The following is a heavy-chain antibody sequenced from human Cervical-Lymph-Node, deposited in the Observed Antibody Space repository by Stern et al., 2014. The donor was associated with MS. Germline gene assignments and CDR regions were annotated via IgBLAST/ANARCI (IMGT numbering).Heavy chain of an antibody. CDR1: GYTFTGYY. V-gene: IGHV1-2*02. D-gene: IGHD6-19*01. J-gene: IGHJ4*02. CDR3: ARGYLSGWYVTPIDDY. Sequence: QVQLVESGAEVKKPGASVKVSCKASGYTFTGYYMHWVRQAPGQGLEWMGWINPNSGGTNYAQKFQGRVTMTRDTSISTAYMELSRLRSDDTAVYYCARGYLSGWYVTPIDDYWGQGTLVTVSS. CDR2: INPNSGGT.